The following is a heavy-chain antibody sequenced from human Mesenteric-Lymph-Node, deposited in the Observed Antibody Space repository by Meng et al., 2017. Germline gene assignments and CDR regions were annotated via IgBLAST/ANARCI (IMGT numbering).Heavy chain of an antibody. V-gene: IGHV1-8*01. Sequence: ASVKVSCKASGYTFSSYAINWVRQATGQGLEWMGWMNPNSGKAGYAQKFQGRVTITRDTSTSTAYMELSSLRSEDTAVYYCARYFVEYTYGLDDWGQGTTVTVSS. J-gene: IGHJ6*02. CDR2: MNPNSGKA. CDR3: ARYFVEYTYGLDD. D-gene: IGHD3-9*01. CDR1: GYTFSSYA.